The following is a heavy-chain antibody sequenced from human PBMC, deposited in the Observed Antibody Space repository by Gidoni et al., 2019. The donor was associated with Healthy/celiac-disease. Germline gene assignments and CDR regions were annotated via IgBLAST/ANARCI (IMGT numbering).Heavy chain of an antibody. D-gene: IGHD1-26*01. CDR1: GYTFTSYW. CDR2: IYPGDSDT. Sequence: EVQLVQSGAEVTKPGESLKISCKGSGYTFTSYWIGWVRQMPGKGLEWMGIIYPGDSDTRYSPSFQGQVTISADKSISTAYLQWSSLKASDTAMYYCARLPVVGAIYWYFDLWGRGTLVTVSS. CDR3: ARLPVVGAIYWYFDL. V-gene: IGHV5-51*03. J-gene: IGHJ2*01.